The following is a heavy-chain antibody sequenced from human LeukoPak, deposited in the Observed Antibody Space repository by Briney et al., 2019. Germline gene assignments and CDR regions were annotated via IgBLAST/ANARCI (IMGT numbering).Heavy chain of an antibody. J-gene: IGHJ4*02. D-gene: IGHD2-21*02. CDR3: AKDYGTRWVVTASAYDY. CDR1: GFTFSTLA. Sequence: PGGSLRLSCTASGFTFSTLAMSWVRQAPGKGLEWVSSISSRGDDTSYADSVKGRFTISRDNSKNTLYLQMNSLRAEDTAVYYCAKDYGTRWVVTASAYDYWGQGTLVTVSS. V-gene: IGHV3-23*01. CDR2: ISSRGDDT.